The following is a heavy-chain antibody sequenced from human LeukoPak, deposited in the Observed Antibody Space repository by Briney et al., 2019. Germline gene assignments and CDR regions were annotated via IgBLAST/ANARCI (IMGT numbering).Heavy chain of an antibody. V-gene: IGHV1-8*01. CDR3: ARVEAVAGGMDV. J-gene: IGHJ6*02. CDR2: MNPNSGNT. CDR1: GYTFTSYD. Sequence: PVASVKVSCKASGYTFTSYDINWVRQATGQGLEWMGWMNPNSGNTGYAQKFQGRVTMTRNTSISTAYMELSSLRSEDTAVYYCARVEAVAGGMDVWGQGTTVTVSS. D-gene: IGHD6-19*01.